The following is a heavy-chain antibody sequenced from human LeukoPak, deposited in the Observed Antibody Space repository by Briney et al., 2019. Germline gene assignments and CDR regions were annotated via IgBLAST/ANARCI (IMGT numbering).Heavy chain of an antibody. V-gene: IGHV3-23*01. D-gene: IGHD6-6*01. CDR1: GFTFSSYA. Sequence: GSLRLSCAASGFTFSSYAMSWVRQAPGKGLEWVSGISSSGGSTVYADSVKGRFTFSRDNGRNSLFLQMNNLRAEDTAVYYCARNPGIAASRGFFYYMDVWGKGTTVTVSS. CDR2: ISSSGGST. CDR3: ARNPGIAASRGFFYYMDV. J-gene: IGHJ6*03.